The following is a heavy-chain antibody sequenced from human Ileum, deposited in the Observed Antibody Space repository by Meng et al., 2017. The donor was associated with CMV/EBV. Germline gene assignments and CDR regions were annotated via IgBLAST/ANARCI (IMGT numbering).Heavy chain of an antibody. CDR3: AKAFGYSNYGLGYDY. CDR1: EFTFSSYA. Sequence: ESLKISCAASEFTFSSYAMSWVRPAPGRGLEWVSAISGSGSITYYAASVKGRFTISRDNSKNTLYLQMNSLRAEDTAVYYCAKAFGYSNYGLGYDYWGQGKLVNICS. J-gene: IGHJ4*02. V-gene: IGHV3-23*01. D-gene: IGHD4-11*01. CDR2: ISGSGSIT.